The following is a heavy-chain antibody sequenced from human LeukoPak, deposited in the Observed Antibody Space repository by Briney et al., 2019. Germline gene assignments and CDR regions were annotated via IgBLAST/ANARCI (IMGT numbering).Heavy chain of an antibody. D-gene: IGHD6-19*01. V-gene: IGHV1-69*04. Sequence: SVKVSCKTSGGTFSSYAISWVRQAPGQGLEWMGRIIPILGIANYAQKFQGRVTITADKSTSTAYMELSSLRSEDTAVYYCARSCRSRDSTGSGCLFDYWGQGTLVTVSS. J-gene: IGHJ4*02. CDR3: ARSCRSRDSTGSGCLFDY. CDR2: IIPILGIA. CDR1: GGTFSSYA.